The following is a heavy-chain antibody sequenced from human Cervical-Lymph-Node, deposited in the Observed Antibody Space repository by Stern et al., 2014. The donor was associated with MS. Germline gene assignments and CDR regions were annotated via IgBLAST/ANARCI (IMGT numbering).Heavy chain of an antibody. CDR3: ASRDNNCTNGVCPFIFDY. J-gene: IGHJ4*02. CDR2: IIPILGIA. D-gene: IGHD2-8*01. V-gene: IGHV1-69*02. Sequence: VQLVQSGAEVKKPGSSVKVSCKASGGTFSSYTISWVLQAPVQGLEWMGRIIPILGIANYAQKFQGRVTITADKSTSTAYMELSSLRSEDTAVYYCASRDNNCTNGVCPFIFDYWGQGTLVTVSS. CDR1: GGTFSSYT.